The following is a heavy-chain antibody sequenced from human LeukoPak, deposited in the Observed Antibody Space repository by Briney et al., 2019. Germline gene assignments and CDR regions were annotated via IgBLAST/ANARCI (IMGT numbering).Heavy chain of an antibody. CDR3: ARDLGQYYDTSDNWFDP. J-gene: IGHJ5*02. D-gene: IGHD3-22*01. CDR1: GFTFSSYS. Sequence: KPGESLRLSCTASGFTFSSYSMNWVRQAPGKGLEWVSSISSSSLYIYYADSVKGRFTISRDNAKNSLYLQMNSLRAEDTAVYYCARDLGQYYDTSDNWFDPWGQGTLVTVSS. V-gene: IGHV3-21*01. CDR2: ISSSSLYI.